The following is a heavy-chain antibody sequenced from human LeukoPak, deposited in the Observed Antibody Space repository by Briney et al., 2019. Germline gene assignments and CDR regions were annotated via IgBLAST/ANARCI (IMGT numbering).Heavy chain of an antibody. CDR3: TTRPSDSWSGYYKY. V-gene: IGHV1-24*01. J-gene: IGHJ4*02. Sequence: GASVKVSCKVSGYTLTELSMHWVRQAPGKGLEWMGGFDPEDGETIYAQKFQGRVTLTEDTSTDTACMELSSLRSEDTAVYYCTTRPSDSWSGYYKYWGQGTLVTVSS. CDR1: GYTLTELS. D-gene: IGHD3-3*01. CDR2: FDPEDGET.